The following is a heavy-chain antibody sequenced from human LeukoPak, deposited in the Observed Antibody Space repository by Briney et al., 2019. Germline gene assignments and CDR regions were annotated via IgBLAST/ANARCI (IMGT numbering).Heavy chain of an antibody. D-gene: IGHD3-22*01. CDR1: GVSISSGGYY. CDR3: ARAPLITMIVVVSTGGAFDI. CDR2: IYYSGST. Sequence: SETLSLTCTVSGVSISSGGYYWSWIRQHPGKGLEWIGYIYYSGSTYYNPSLKSRVTISVDTSKNQFSLKLSSVTAADTAVYYCARAPLITMIVVVSTGGAFDIWGQGTMVTVSS. J-gene: IGHJ3*02. V-gene: IGHV4-31*03.